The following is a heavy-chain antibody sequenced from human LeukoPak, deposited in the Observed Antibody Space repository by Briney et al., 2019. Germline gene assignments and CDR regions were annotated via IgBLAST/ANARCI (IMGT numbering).Heavy chain of an antibody. V-gene: IGHV1-8*01. J-gene: IGHJ4*02. D-gene: IGHD2-2*02. Sequence: GASVKVSCKASGYTFTSYDINWVRQATGQGLEWMGWMNPNSGNTGYAQKFQGRVTMTRNTSISTAYMELSSLRSEDTAVYYCAAVRVAPYCSSTSCYRTLPLIDDYWGQGTLVTVSS. CDR3: AAVRVAPYCSSTSCYRTLPLIDDY. CDR2: MNPNSGNT. CDR1: GYTFTSYD.